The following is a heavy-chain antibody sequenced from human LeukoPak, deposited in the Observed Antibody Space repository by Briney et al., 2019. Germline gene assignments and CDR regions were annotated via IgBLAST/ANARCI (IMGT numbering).Heavy chain of an antibody. V-gene: IGHV4-59*08. J-gene: IGHJ4*02. D-gene: IGHD3-10*01. CDR3: ARLGNYYGSGSYYY. CDR1: GGSISSYY. Sequence: SETLSLTCTVSGGSISSYYWSWIRQPPAKGLEWIGYIYYSGSTNYNPSLKSRVTISVDTSKNQFSLKLSSVTAADTAVYYCARLGNYYGSGSYYYWGQGTLVTVSS. CDR2: IYYSGST.